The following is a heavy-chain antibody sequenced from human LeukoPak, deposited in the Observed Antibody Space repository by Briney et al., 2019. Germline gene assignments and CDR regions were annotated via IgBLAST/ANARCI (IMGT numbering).Heavy chain of an antibody. D-gene: IGHD3-10*01. J-gene: IGHJ4*02. CDR3: ARGGSYYAN. V-gene: IGHV3-7*04. Sequence: GGSLRLSCAASGFRFSTCWMSWVRQAPGKGLEWVANIKEDGSEKYYVDSVKGRFTISRDNAKNSLFLQMNSLRVDDTAVYYCARGGSYYANWGQGTLVTVSS. CDR1: GFRFSTCW. CDR2: IKEDGSEK.